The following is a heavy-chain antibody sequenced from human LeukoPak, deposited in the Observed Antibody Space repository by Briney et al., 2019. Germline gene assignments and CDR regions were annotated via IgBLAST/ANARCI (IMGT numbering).Heavy chain of an antibody. CDR1: GRSINRNDYS. Sequence: PADTQSLTCNVSGRSINRNDYSWAWIPQPPGKGREWLGSIYYSEATEYNPALKRRVTISVDTSKNQFSLKVSSVIAADTAVYYCASGTFEDYGDYARGDYFAYWGQGTLVAVSS. J-gene: IGHJ4*02. CDR3: ASGTFEDYGDYARGDYFAY. D-gene: IGHD4-17*01. V-gene: IGHV4-39*01. CDR2: IYYSEAT.